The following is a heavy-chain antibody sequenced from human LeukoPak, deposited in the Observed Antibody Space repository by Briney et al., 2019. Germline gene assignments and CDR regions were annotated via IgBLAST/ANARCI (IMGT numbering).Heavy chain of an antibody. CDR3: ARAAESNAFDI. V-gene: IGHV1-46*01. CDR2: INPSGGST. Sequence: ASVKVSCKASGYTFTSYYMHWVRQAPGQGLEWMGIINPSGGSTSYAQKFQGRVTMSRDTSTSTVYMELSSLRSEDTAVYYCARAAESNAFDIWGQGTMVTVSS. CDR1: GYTFTSYY. J-gene: IGHJ3*02.